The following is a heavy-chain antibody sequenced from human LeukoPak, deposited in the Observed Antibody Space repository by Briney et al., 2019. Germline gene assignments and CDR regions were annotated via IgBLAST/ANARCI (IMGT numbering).Heavy chain of an antibody. Sequence: GGSLRLSCAASGFTVSSNFMNWVRQAPGKGLEWVSYITSSGATIYYADSVKGRFTISRDNAKNSLHLQMTSLRAEDTAVYYCSAMLRSWGQGTLVIVSS. CDR2: ITSSGATI. CDR1: GFTVSSNF. D-gene: IGHD5-18*01. CDR3: SAMLRS. V-gene: IGHV3-48*04. J-gene: IGHJ4*02.